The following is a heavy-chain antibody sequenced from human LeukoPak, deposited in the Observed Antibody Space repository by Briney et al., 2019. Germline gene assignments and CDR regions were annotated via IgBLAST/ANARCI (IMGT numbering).Heavy chain of an antibody. Sequence: GGSLRPSCAASGFTFSSYWMSWVRQAPGKGLEWVANIKQDGSEKYYVDSVKGRFTISRDNAKNSLYLQMNSLRAEDTAVYYCARDRYRLVPYDAFDIRGQGTMVTVSS. CDR3: ARDRYRLVPYDAFDI. V-gene: IGHV3-7*01. J-gene: IGHJ3*02. CDR1: GFTFSSYW. D-gene: IGHD1-1*01. CDR2: IKQDGSEK.